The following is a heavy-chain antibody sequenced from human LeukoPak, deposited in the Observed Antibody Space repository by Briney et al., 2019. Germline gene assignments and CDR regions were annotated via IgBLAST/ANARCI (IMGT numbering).Heavy chain of an antibody. J-gene: IGHJ4*02. V-gene: IGHV6-1*01. Sequence: SQTLSLACAISGDSVSSNSAAWHWMRQSPSRGLEWLGRTYYRSKWYNDYAVSVKSRITINPDTSKNQCSLQVNSVTPEDTAVYYCARAPGYFDYWGQGTLVTVSS. CDR3: ARAPGYFDY. CDR2: TYYRSKWYN. CDR1: GDSVSSNSAA. D-gene: IGHD7-27*01.